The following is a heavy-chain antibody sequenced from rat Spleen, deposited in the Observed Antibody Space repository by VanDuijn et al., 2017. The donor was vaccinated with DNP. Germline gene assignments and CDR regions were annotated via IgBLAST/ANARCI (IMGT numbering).Heavy chain of an antibody. D-gene: IGHD1-4*01. CDR2: ISIGGGNT. CDR1: GFTFSNYG. J-gene: IGHJ2*01. V-gene: IGHV5S13*01. CDR3: ARHPQTTGIPDY. Sequence: EVQLVESGGGLGQPGRSLKLSCGASGFTFSNYGMAWVRQAPTKGLEWVASISIGGGNTYYRDSGNGRFSISRDNAKNNQYLQMDSLRSEEKATYYCARHPQTTGIPDYWGQGVMVTVSS.